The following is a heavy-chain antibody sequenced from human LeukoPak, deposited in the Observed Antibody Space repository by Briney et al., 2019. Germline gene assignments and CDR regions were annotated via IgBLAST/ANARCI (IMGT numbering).Heavy chain of an antibody. CDR1: GFTFRTYA. CDR2: IGPSGRST. V-gene: IGHV3-23*01. Sequence: PGGSLRLSCAASGFTFRTYAMTWVRQAPGKGLEWVSAIGPSGRSTYYADSVRGRFTISRDNSKNTLYLQMNSLGAEDTAIYYCAKDPMVRGATYDYWGQGTLVTVSS. D-gene: IGHD3-10*01. J-gene: IGHJ4*02. CDR3: AKDPMVRGATYDY.